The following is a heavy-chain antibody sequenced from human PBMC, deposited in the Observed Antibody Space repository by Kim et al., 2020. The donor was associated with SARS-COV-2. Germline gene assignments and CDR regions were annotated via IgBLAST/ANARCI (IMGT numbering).Heavy chain of an antibody. V-gene: IGHV3-15*01. Sequence: GGSLRLSCAASRFTFSNAWMSWVRQAPGKGLEWVGRIKSKTDGGTTDYAAPVKGRFTISRDDSKNTLYLQMNSLKTEDTAVYYCTTEFSFRAPIKYCSGGSCYSRFDYWGQGTLVTVSS. CDR1: RFTFSNAW. J-gene: IGHJ4*02. CDR2: IKSKTDGGTT. CDR3: TTEFSFRAPIKYCSGGSCYSRFDY. D-gene: IGHD2-15*01.